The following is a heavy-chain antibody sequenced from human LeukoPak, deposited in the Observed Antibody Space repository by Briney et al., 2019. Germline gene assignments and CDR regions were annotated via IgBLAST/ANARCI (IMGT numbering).Heavy chain of an antibody. D-gene: IGHD6-19*01. J-gene: IGHJ4*02. CDR3: AKSGSGSSGWYYFDY. Sequence: GGSLRLSCAASGFTFSSYGMKWVRQAPGKGLEWVAVIAYDGSHKYYADSVKGPFTISRDNSKDTLYPQMDSLRAEDTAVYYCAKSGSGSSGWYYFDYWGQGTLVTVSS. CDR1: GFTFSSYG. CDR2: IAYDGSHK. V-gene: IGHV3-30*18.